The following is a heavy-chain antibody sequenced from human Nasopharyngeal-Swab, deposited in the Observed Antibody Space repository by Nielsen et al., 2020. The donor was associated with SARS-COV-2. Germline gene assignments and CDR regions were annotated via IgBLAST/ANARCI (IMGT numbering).Heavy chain of an antibody. D-gene: IGHD6-13*01. CDR2: IFSNDEK. Sequence: WIRQPPGKALEWLAHIFSNDEKSYSTSLKSRLTISKDTSKSQVVLTMTNMDPVDTATYSCARTLLAAGGYYYYGMDVWGQGTTVNRLL. J-gene: IGHJ6*02. CDR3: ARTLLAAGGYYYYGMDV. V-gene: IGHV2-26*01.